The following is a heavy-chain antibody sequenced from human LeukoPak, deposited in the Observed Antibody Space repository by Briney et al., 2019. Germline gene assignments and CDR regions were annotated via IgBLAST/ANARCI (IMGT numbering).Heavy chain of an antibody. D-gene: IGHD3-10*01. CDR2: IYTSGST. CDR1: GGSISSYY. Sequence: SETLSLTCTVSGGSISSYYWSWIRQPAGKGLEWIGRIYTSGSTNYNPPLKSRVTMSVDTSKNQFSLKLSSVTAADTAVYYCARELLVRGVIITDWFDPWGQGTLVTVSS. V-gene: IGHV4-4*07. CDR3: ARELLVRGVIITDWFDP. J-gene: IGHJ5*02.